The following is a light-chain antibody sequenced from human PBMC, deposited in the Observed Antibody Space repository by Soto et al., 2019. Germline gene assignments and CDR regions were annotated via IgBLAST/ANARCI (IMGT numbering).Light chain of an antibody. V-gene: IGKV1-33*01. CDR3: QQYYGLPPLT. Sequence: ILLTQSPSSLSASIVDRFTITFHASQNITNNLSWYQQKPGKAPNLLIYHASKLAKGVTSRFSGSGSGTDFSFIITSLQREDLATYYCQQYYGLPPLTFGQGTRLEIK. J-gene: IGKJ5*01. CDR1: QNITNN. CDR2: HAS.